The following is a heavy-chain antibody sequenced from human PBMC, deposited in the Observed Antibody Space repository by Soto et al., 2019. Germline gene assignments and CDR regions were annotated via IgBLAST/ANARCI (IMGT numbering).Heavy chain of an antibody. J-gene: IGHJ4*02. Sequence: ASVKVSCKASGYTFTSYAMHWVRQAPGQRLEWMGWINAGNGNTKYSQKFQGRVTITRDTSASTAYMELSSLRSEDTAVYYCARDPIVVVPAAIPDFDYWGQGTLVTGSS. CDR2: INAGNGNT. V-gene: IGHV1-3*01. CDR3: ARDPIVVVPAAIPDFDY. D-gene: IGHD2-2*01. CDR1: GYTFTSYA.